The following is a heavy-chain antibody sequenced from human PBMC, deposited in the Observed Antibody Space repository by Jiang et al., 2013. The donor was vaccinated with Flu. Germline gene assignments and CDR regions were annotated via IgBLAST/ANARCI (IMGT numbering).Heavy chain of an antibody. Sequence: VQLVESGGGSVRPEGSLRLACGASGFSFSSHEMNWVRQAPGKGLEWLSNINGLGGTIYYADSVKGRFTVSRDNAKSSLYLQMNSLRAEDTALYYCARSRAVGGGLDYWGQGILVTVSS. J-gene: IGHJ4*02. V-gene: IGHV3-48*03. CDR1: GFSFSSHE. CDR2: INGLGGTI. CDR3: ARSRAVGGGLDY. D-gene: IGHD3-16*01.